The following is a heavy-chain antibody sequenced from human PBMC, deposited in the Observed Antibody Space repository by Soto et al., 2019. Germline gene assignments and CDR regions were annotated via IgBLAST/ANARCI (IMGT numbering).Heavy chain of an antibody. Sequence: EVQLLESGGGLVQPGGSLRLSCAASGFTFSSYAMSWVRQAPGKGLEWVSAISGSGGSTYYADSVKGRFTISRDNSKNTLYQQMNSRRAADTAVYYCAKDPQGGAVAGTFDYWGQGTLVTVSS. CDR1: GFTFSSYA. CDR3: AKDPQGGAVAGTFDY. J-gene: IGHJ4*02. V-gene: IGHV3-23*01. D-gene: IGHD6-19*01. CDR2: ISGSGGST.